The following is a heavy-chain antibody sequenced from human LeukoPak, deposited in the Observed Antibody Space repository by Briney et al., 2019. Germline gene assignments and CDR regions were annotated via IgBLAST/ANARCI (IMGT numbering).Heavy chain of an antibody. CDR2: MNGDGREK. J-gene: IGHJ4*02. Sequence: GGSLRLSCAASGFTVSSNYMSWVRQAPGKGLEWVANMNGDGREKYYVDSVRGRFTISRDNARNSLYLQMNSLRVEDTAVYYCATDDYGPAGYGGQGTLVTVSS. CDR3: ATDDYGPAGY. CDR1: GFTVSSNY. D-gene: IGHD4-17*01. V-gene: IGHV3-7*01.